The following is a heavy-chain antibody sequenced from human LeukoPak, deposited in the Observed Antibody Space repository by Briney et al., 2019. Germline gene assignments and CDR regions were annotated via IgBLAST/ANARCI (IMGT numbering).Heavy chain of an antibody. D-gene: IGHD3-10*01. CDR1: GVSISSGGYY. CDR3: ARVVREFSWVPDY. Sequence: SETLSLTCTVSGVSISSGGYYWSWIRQHPGKGLEWIGYIYYSGSTYYNPSLKSRVTISVDTSKNQFSLKLSSVTAADTAVYYCARVVREFSWVPDYWGQGTLVTVSS. CDR2: IYYSGST. V-gene: IGHV4-31*03. J-gene: IGHJ4*02.